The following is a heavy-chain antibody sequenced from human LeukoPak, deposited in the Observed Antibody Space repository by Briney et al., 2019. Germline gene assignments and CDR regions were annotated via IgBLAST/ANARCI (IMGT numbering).Heavy chain of an antibody. Sequence: GGSLRLSCAASGFTFSSYGMHWVRQAPGKGLEWVAVISYDGSNKYYADSVKGRFTISRDNSKNTLYPQMNSLRAEDTAVYYCAKGGQDYDFWSGYSGEGFDPWGQGTLVTVSS. CDR1: GFTFSSYG. J-gene: IGHJ5*02. CDR2: ISYDGSNK. D-gene: IGHD3-3*01. V-gene: IGHV3-30*18. CDR3: AKGGQDYDFWSGYSGEGFDP.